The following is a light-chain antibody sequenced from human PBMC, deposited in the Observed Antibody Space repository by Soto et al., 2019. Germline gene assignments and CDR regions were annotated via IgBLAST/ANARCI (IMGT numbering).Light chain of an antibody. CDR1: QSVSSSY. J-gene: IGKJ1*01. Sequence: EIVLTQSPGTLSLSPGESSPLSGRASQSVSSSYLAWYQQKPGQAPRLLIYGASSRATGIPDRFSGSGSGTDFTLTISRLEPEDFAVYYCQQYGSSPQTFGQGTKVDIK. CDR2: GAS. CDR3: QQYGSSPQT. V-gene: IGKV3-20*01.